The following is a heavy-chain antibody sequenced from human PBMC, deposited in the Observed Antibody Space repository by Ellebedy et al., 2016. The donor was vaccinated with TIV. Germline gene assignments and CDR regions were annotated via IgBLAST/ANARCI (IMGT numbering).Heavy chain of an antibody. CDR3: AKEFGAAGIFDL. V-gene: IGHV3-30*18. CDR2: ISHDGSLK. Sequence: PGGSLRLSCAASGFTFSNFDMDWVRQAPGKGLEWVAVISHDGSLKFYADSVKGRFSISRDNSKNTLYLQMNSLRAEDTAIYYCAKEFGAAGIFDLWGQGSLVTVST. J-gene: IGHJ4*02. D-gene: IGHD6-13*01. CDR1: GFTFSNFD.